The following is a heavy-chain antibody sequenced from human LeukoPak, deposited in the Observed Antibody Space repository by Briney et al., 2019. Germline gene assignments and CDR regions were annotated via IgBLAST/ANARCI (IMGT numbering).Heavy chain of an antibody. J-gene: IGHJ4*02. D-gene: IGHD5-12*01. CDR3: ARGSTVDTVATPLKY. CDR1: GYTFTSYD. CDR2: MNPKSGNT. Sequence: ASVTVSCKASGYTFTSYDINWVRQATGQGLEWMGWMNPKSGNTGYAQKYQGRVTMTRSTSVNTAYMEVSSLRSEDTAVYYCARGSTVDTVATPLKYWGQGTLVTVSS. V-gene: IGHV1-8*01.